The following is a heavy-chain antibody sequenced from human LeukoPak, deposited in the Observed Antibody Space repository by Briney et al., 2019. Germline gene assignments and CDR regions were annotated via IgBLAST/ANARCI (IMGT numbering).Heavy chain of an antibody. Sequence: LAGGSLRLSCAASGFTVSSNYMSWVRQAPGKGLEWVSVIYSGGSTYYADSVKGRFTISRDNSKNTLYLQMNSLRAEDTAVYYCARVGASVGNDFDSWGQGTLVTVSS. CDR1: GFTVSSNY. CDR3: ARVGASVGNDFDS. D-gene: IGHD1-1*01. CDR2: IYSGGST. J-gene: IGHJ4*02. V-gene: IGHV3-53*01.